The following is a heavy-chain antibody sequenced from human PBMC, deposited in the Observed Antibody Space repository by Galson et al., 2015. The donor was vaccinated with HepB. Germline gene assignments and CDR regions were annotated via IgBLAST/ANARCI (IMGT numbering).Heavy chain of an antibody. D-gene: IGHD1-1*01. CDR1: GFTFSSYA. CDR3: ASLGNWNYVGY. J-gene: IGHJ4*02. Sequence: SLRLSCAASGFTFSSYAMHWVRQAPGKGLEWVAVISYDGSNKYYADSVKGRFTISRDNSKNTLYLQMNSLRAEDTAVYYCASLGNWNYVGYWGQGTLVTVSS. V-gene: IGHV3-30-3*01. CDR2: ISYDGSNK.